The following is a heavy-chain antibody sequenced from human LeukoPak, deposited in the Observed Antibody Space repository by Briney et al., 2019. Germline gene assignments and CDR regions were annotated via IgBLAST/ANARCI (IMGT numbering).Heavy chain of an antibody. V-gene: IGHV3-11*04. D-gene: IGHD2-2*01. Sequence: RGSLRLSCAASGFTFSDYYMSWIRQAPGKGLEWVSYISSSGSTIYYADSVKGRFTISRDNAKNSLYLQMNSLRAEDTAVYYCARNLGYCSSTSCYYYFDYWGQGTLVTVSS. CDR1: GFTFSDYY. CDR3: ARNLGYCSSTSCYYYFDY. J-gene: IGHJ4*02. CDR2: ISSSGSTI.